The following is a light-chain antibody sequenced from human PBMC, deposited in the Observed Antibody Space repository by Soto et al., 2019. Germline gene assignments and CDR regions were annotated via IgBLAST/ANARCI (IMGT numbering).Light chain of an antibody. J-gene: IGKJ4*01. Sequence: EIVLTQSPGTLSLSPGERATLSCRASQSIRNYLAWYQHKPGQAPRLLIYDVSSRATGIPDRFSGSGSGTDFTLTISRLEPEDFAVYYCQQYDSSPRTFGGGTEVEIK. V-gene: IGKV3-20*01. CDR2: DVS. CDR1: QSIRNY. CDR3: QQYDSSPRT.